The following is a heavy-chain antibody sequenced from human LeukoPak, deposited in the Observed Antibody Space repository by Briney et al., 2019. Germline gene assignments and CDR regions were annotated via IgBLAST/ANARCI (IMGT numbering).Heavy chain of an antibody. V-gene: IGHV3-30-3*01. CDR1: GFTFSSYA. Sequence: GGSLRLSCAASGFTFSSYAMHWVRQAPGKGLEWVAVISYDGSNKYYADSVKGRFTISRDNSKNTLYLQMNSLRAEDTAVYYCARDTGFVSGQFDYWGQGTLVTVSS. CDR3: ARDTGFVSGQFDY. D-gene: IGHD5-12*01. J-gene: IGHJ4*02. CDR2: ISYDGSNK.